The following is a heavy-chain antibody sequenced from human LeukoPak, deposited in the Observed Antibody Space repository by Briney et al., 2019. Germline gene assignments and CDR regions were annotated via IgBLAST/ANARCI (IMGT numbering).Heavy chain of an antibody. V-gene: IGHV3-23*01. CDR3: AKDGHPSIAVDRHYFDY. CDR2: ISGSGGST. D-gene: IGHD6-19*01. J-gene: IGHJ4*02. CDR1: GFTFSSYA. Sequence: GGSLRLSCAASGFTFSSYAMSWVRQAPGKGLKWVSTISGSGGSTYYADSVKGRFTISRDNSKNTLYLQMNSLRAEDTAVYYCAKDGHPSIAVDRHYFDYWGQGTLVTVSS.